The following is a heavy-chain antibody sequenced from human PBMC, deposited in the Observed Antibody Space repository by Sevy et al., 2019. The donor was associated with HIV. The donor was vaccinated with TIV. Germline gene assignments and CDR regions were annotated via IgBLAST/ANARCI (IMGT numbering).Heavy chain of an antibody. J-gene: IGHJ4*02. Sequence: GGSVRLSCAASGFTFSGYSMNWVRQAPGKGLEWVSSISSSSSYIYYADSGKGRFTISTDKAKNSLYLQINSLRDDATAVYYCARDCGVVVPAAIDFWGQGTLVTVSS. D-gene: IGHD2-2*01. CDR1: GFTFSGYS. CDR2: ISSSSSYI. V-gene: IGHV3-21*01. CDR3: ARDCGVVVPAAIDF.